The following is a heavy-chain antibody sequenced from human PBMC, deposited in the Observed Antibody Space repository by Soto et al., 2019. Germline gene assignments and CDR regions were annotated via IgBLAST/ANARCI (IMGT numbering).Heavy chain of an antibody. D-gene: IGHD3-16*01. CDR1: GYIFVNYG. J-gene: IGHJ6*02. CDR3: VMVDNYVTPTPQDV. V-gene: IGHV1-18*01. CDR2: ISPYTGNT. Sequence: QVQLVQSGDEVKKPGASVKVSCKASGYIFVNYGIAWVRQAPGQGLEWMGWISPYTGNTHTASKVQGRLTMTTDTSTSTAYMDMGSLTSDDTAVYYCVMVDNYVTPTPQDVWGQGTTVTVSS.